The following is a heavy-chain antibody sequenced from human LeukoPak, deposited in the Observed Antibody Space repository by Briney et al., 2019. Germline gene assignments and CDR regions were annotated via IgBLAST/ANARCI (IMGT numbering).Heavy chain of an antibody. CDR2: IYYSGST. D-gene: IGHD5-24*01. CDR1: GASISSSSYY. Sequence: SETLSLTCAVSGASISSSSYYWGWIRQPPGKGLEWIGSIYYSGSTYYNPSLKSRVTISADTSKNQFSLKLSSVTAADTAVYYCAREGGRDGYNYYYYYYMDVWGKGTTVTVSS. J-gene: IGHJ6*03. V-gene: IGHV4-39*07. CDR3: AREGGRDGYNYYYYYYMDV.